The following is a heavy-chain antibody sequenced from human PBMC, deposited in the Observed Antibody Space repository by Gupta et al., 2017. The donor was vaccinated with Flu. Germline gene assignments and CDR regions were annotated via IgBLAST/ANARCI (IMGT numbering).Heavy chain of an antibody. CDR1: GGSFSGYY. CDR3: ARGGGLIDSSGYSVLSPFDY. J-gene: IGHJ4*02. CDR2: INHSGST. D-gene: IGHD3-22*01. V-gene: IGHV4-34*01. Sequence: QVQLQQWGAGLLKPSETLSLTCAVYGGSFSGYYWSWIRQPPGKGLEWIGEINHSGSTNYNPSLKSRVTISVDTSKNQFSLKLSSVTAADTAVYYCARGGGLIDSSGYSVLSPFDYWGQGTLVTVSS.